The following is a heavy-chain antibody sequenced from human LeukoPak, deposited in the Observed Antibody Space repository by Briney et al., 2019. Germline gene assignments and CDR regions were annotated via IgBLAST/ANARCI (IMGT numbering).Heavy chain of an antibody. CDR1: GGSISSYY. J-gene: IGHJ4*02. D-gene: IGHD1-7*01. CDR2: IYHSGST. Sequence: PSETLSLTCTVSGGSISSYYWSWIRQPPGKGLEWIGYIYHSGSTNYNPSLKSRVTISVDTSKNQFSLKLSSVTAADTAVYYCARDTGTYYFAYWGQGTLVTVSS. CDR3: ARDTGTYYFAY. V-gene: IGHV4-59*12.